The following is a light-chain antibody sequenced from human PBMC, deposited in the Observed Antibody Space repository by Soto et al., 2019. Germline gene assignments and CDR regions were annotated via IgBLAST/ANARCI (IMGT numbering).Light chain of an antibody. CDR3: QQTYSNPQT. CDR1: QSVSTY. Sequence: IPMTQSPSTLSASVGDRVTITCRASQSVSTYLNWYQQKPGQAPKLLIYAASTLQSGVPSRFSGRGSGTDFTLTISSLQPEDFATYHCQQTYSNPQTFGQGTKVDTK. CDR2: AAS. V-gene: IGKV1-39*01. J-gene: IGKJ1*01.